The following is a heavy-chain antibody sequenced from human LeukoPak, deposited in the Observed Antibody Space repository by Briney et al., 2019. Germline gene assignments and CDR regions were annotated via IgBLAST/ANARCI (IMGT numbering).Heavy chain of an antibody. CDR1: GYTFTGYY. V-gene: IGHV1-2*02. CDR2: INPNSGVT. CDR3: ARPYCTTTNCYDY. J-gene: IGHJ4*02. D-gene: IGHD2-2*01. Sequence: ASVTVSCKASGYTFTGYYMHWVRQAPGQGLEWMGWINPNSGVTNYAQKFQGRVTMTRDTSISTAYMELSSLRSDDTAVYYCARPYCTTTNCYDYWGQGTPVTVSS.